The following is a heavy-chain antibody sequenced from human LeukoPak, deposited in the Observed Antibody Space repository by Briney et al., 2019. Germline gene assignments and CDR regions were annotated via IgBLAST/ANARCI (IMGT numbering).Heavy chain of an antibody. V-gene: IGHV4-59*01. J-gene: IGHJ4*02. CDR2: IYYSGST. D-gene: IGHD3-9*01. CDR1: GGSISSYY. CDR3: ARVYYDILTGYCDFDY. Sequence: SETLSLTCTVSGGSISSYYWSWIRQPPGKGLEWIGYIYYSGSTNYNPSLKSRVTISVDTSKNQFSLKLSSVTAADTAVYYCARVYYDILTGYCDFDYWGQGTLVTVSS.